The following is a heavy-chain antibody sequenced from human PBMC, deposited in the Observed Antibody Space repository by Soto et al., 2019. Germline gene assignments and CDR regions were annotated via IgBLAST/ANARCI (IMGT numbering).Heavy chain of an antibody. Sequence: TLSLTCTVSGGSISSSSYYWGWIRQPPGKGLEWIGSIYYSGSTYYNPSLKSRVTISVDTSKSQFSLKLSSVTAADTAVYYCARSGSYSPYYFDNWGQGTLVTVSS. J-gene: IGHJ4*02. V-gene: IGHV4-39*01. CDR2: IYYSGST. CDR1: GGSISSSSYY. D-gene: IGHD1-26*01. CDR3: ARSGSYSPYYFDN.